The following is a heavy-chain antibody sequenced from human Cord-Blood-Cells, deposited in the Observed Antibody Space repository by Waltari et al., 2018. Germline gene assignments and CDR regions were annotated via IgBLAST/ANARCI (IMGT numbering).Heavy chain of an antibody. D-gene: IGHD3-10*01. CDR1: GFTFSSYG. Sequence: QVQLVESGGGVVQPGRALSLSCAASGFTFSSYGMRWVRQAPGKGLGWVAVIWYDGRNKYYADSVKVRFTISRDNSKNTLYLQMNSLRAEDTAVYYCARDRDYWYFDLWVRGTLVTVSS. J-gene: IGHJ2*01. V-gene: IGHV3-33*01. CDR3: ARDRDYWYFDL. CDR2: IWYDGRNK.